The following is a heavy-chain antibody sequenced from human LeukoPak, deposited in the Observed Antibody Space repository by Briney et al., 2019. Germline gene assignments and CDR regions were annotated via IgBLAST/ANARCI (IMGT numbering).Heavy chain of an antibody. CDR2: IYSSGST. CDR1: GLTVSSNY. D-gene: IGHD5-18*01. CDR3: ARDRGYSYGYGFDY. J-gene: IGHJ4*02. Sequence: QPGGSLRLSCAASGLTVSSNYMNWVRQAPGKGLEWVSVIYSSGSTYYADSVKGRFTISRDNSKNTLYLQINSLRAEDTAVYFCARDRGYSYGYGFDYWGQGTLVTVSS. V-gene: IGHV3-66*01.